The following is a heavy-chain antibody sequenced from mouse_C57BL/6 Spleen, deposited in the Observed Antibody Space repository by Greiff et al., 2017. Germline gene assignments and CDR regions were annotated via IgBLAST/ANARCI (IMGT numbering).Heavy chain of an antibody. D-gene: IGHD2-4*01. V-gene: IGHV1-52*01. Sequence: VQLQQPGAELVRPGSSVKLSCKASGYTFTSYWMHWVKQRPIQGLEWIGNIDPSDSETHYTQKFKDKATLTVNKSSSTAYIQLSSLTSEDSAVYYCARSRDYGIDYWGQGTTLSVSS. CDR2: IDPSDSET. J-gene: IGHJ2*01. CDR3: ARSRDYGIDY. CDR1: GYTFTSYW.